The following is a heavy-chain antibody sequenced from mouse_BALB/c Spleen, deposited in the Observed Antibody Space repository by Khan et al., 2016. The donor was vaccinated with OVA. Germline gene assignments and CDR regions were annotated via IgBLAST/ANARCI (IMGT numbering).Heavy chain of an antibody. J-gene: IGHJ4*01. Sequence: VQLQESGPGLVAPSQSLFITCTVSGFSLTGYGVNWVRQPPGKGLEWLGMIWGDGSTDYNSALKSRLSISKDNSKSQVFLKMNSLQTDDTARYYCARAYYANYREAMDFWGQGTSVTVSS. CDR2: IWGDGST. CDR3: ARAYYANYREAMDF. D-gene: IGHD2-10*01. V-gene: IGHV2-6-7*01. CDR1: GFSLTGYG.